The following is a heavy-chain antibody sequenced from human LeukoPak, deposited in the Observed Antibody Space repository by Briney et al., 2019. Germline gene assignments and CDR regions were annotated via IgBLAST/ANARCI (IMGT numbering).Heavy chain of an antibody. CDR2: INHSGST. V-gene: IGHV4-34*01. D-gene: IGHD3-22*01. CDR1: GGSFSGDY. Sequence: SETLSLTCAVYGGSFSGDYWTWIRQPPTKGLEWIGEINHSGSTNYNPSLKSRVTISVDTSKNQFSLKLSSVTAADTAVYYCARVSGGYYLALDYWGQGTLVTVSS. CDR3: ARVSGGYYLALDY. J-gene: IGHJ4*02.